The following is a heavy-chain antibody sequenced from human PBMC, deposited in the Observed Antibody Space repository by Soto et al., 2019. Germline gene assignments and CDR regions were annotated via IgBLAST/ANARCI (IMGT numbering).Heavy chain of an antibody. Sequence: QVQLQESGPGLVKPSQTLSLTCSVSGASTVSHYHWTWIRQPPGKGLEWMGYIFNSGTTFYNPSRTSRLSISMDTSGNHFSLELRSVTAADTAVYYCVLALGPTTGLDYWGQGTLVTVSS. V-gene: IGHV4-31*02. CDR3: VLALGPTTGLDY. CDR1: GASTVSHYH. D-gene: IGHD1-26*01. CDR2: IFNSGTT. J-gene: IGHJ4*02.